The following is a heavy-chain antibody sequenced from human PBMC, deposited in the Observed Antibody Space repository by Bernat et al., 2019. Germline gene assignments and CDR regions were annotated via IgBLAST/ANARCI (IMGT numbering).Heavy chain of an antibody. Sequence: VQLVESGGGVVQPGRSLRLSCAASGFTFSSYGMHWVRQAPGKGLEWVGRIRSKANSYATAYAASVKGRFTISRDDSKNTAYLQMNSLKTEDTAVYYCTRHVVAAAGTPDFDYWGQGTLVTVSS. D-gene: IGHD6-13*01. J-gene: IGHJ4*02. CDR2: IRSKANSYAT. CDR1: GFTFSSYG. V-gene: IGHV3-73*01. CDR3: TRHVVAAAGTPDFDY.